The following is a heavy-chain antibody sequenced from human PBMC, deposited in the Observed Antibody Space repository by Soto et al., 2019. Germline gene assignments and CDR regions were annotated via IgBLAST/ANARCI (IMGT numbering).Heavy chain of an antibody. J-gene: IGHJ3*02. Sequence: PVGSLRLSCAASGFTFSSYEMNWVRQAPGKGLEWVSYISSSGSTIYYADSVKGRFTISRDNAKNSLYLQMNSLRAEDTAVYYCARDLKAPTYYYDSSGSLGAFDIWGQGTMVTVSS. V-gene: IGHV3-48*03. CDR1: GFTFSSYE. CDR3: ARDLKAPTYYYDSSGSLGAFDI. D-gene: IGHD3-22*01. CDR2: ISSSGSTI.